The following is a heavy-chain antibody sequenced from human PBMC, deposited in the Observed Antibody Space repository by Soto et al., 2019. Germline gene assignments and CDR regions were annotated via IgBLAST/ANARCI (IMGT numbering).Heavy chain of an antibody. CDR1: GFTFSDHY. V-gene: IGHV3-72*01. CDR3: ARVPSCISTTCYYDAFDI. D-gene: IGHD2-2*01. J-gene: IGHJ3*02. Sequence: PWGSMRLSCAASGFTFSDHYMDWVRQAPGKGLEWVGRTRNKANSYTTEYAASVKGRFTISRDDSKNSLYLQMNSLKTEDTAVYYCARVPSCISTTCYYDAFDIWGQGTMVTVSS. CDR2: TRNKANSYTT.